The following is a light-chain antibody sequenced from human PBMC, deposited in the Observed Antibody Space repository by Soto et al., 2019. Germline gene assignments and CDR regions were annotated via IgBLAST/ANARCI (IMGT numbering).Light chain of an antibody. J-gene: IGKJ4*01. V-gene: IGKV4-1*01. Sequence: DIVMTQSPDSLAVSLGERATINCKSSQSVLYSSTDKNYLAWYQQKPGQPPKLLIYWASARESGVPDRFSGSGSGIDFTLTISSLQAEDVAVYYCQQYFRPPLTFGGGSRVEI. CDR1: QSVLYSSTDKNY. CDR2: WAS. CDR3: QQYFRPPLT.